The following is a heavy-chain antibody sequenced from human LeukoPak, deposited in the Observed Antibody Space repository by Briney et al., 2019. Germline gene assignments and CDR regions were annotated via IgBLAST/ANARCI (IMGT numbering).Heavy chain of an antibody. D-gene: IGHD2-2*01. Sequence: SETLSLTCTVSGGSISSYYWSWTRQPPGKGLEWIGYIYYSGSTNYNPSLKSRVTISVDTSKNQFSLKLSSVTAADTAVYYCARGLVVVPAAMSVWGQGTLVTVSS. V-gene: IGHV4-59*01. J-gene: IGHJ4*02. CDR3: ARGLVVVPAAMSV. CDR2: IYYSGST. CDR1: GGSISSYY.